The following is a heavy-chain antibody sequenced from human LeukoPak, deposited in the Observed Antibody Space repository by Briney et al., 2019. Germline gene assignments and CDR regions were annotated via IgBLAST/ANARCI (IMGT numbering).Heavy chain of an antibody. D-gene: IGHD3-10*01. Sequence: SETLSLTCTVSGGSISSYYWSWIRQPPGKGLEWIGYIYYSGSTNYNPSLKSRVTISVDTSKNQFSLKLSSVTAADTAVYYCARVYGSGSLYYFDYWGQGTLVTVSS. CDR1: GGSISSYY. CDR3: ARVYGSGSLYYFDY. J-gene: IGHJ4*02. V-gene: IGHV4-59*01. CDR2: IYYSGST.